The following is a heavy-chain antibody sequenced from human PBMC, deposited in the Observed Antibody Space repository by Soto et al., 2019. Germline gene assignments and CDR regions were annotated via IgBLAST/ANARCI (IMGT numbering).Heavy chain of an antibody. CDR1: GYSFTSYW. J-gene: IGHJ6*02. CDR3: ASGIAAADLYYYYGMDV. D-gene: IGHD6-13*01. V-gene: IGHV5-10-1*01. Sequence: LGESLKISCKGSGYSFTSYWISWVRQMPGKGLEWMGRIDPSDSYTNYSPSFQGHVTISADKSISTAYLQWSSLKASDTAMYYCASGIAAADLYYYYGMDVWGQGTTVTVSS. CDR2: IDPSDSYT.